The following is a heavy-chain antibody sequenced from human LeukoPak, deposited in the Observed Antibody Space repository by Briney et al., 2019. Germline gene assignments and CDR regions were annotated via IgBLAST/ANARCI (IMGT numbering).Heavy chain of an antibody. V-gene: IGHV4-30-2*01. D-gene: IGHD6-25*01. CDR1: GGSISSGGYY. CDR2: IYDGGST. Sequence: PSQTLSLTCTVSGGSISSGGYYWSWIRQPPGKGLEWIGFIYDGGSTSYNSSLKSRVAISVDRSKNQLSLTLSSVSAADTAIYYCARAGGVKTAALDLDYWGQGTLVTVSS. J-gene: IGHJ4*02. CDR3: ARAGGVKTAALDLDY.